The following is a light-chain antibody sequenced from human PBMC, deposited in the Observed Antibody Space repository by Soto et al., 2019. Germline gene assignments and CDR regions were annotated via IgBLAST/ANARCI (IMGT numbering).Light chain of an antibody. CDR2: DAT. J-gene: IGKJ4*01. V-gene: IGKV1-13*02. CDR1: QDISSA. Sequence: AIQLTQSPSSLSASVGARVIITCRASQDISSALAWYQQLPGRPPKLLTYDATSSEAGGPSRFSGSGSGTAFTLTISSLQPEDFATDYRQQFSGPLAFGGGPKVEIK. CDR3: QQFSGPLA.